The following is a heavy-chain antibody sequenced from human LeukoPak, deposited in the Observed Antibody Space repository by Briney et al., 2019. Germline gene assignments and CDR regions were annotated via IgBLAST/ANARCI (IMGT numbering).Heavy chain of an antibody. V-gene: IGHV4-31*11. CDR1: GGSFSGYY. CDR2: IYYSGST. D-gene: IGHD3-22*01. J-gene: IGHJ4*02. Sequence: SETLSLTCAVYGGSFSGYYWSWIRQHPGKGLEWIGYIYYSGSTYYNPSLKSRVTISVDTSKNQFSLKLSSVTAADTAVYYCARLTYYYDSSGYVELYYFDYWGQGTLVTVSS. CDR3: ARLTYYYDSSGYVELYYFDY.